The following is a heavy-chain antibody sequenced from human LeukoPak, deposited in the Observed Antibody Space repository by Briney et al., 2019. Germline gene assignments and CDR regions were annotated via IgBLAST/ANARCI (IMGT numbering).Heavy chain of an antibody. CDR2: ISSSSSYI. CDR3: AGGGYYYDSKIDY. Sequence: PGGSLRLSCAASGFTFSSYSMNWVRQAPGKGLEWVSSISSSSSYIYYADSVKGRFTISRDNSKNTLYLQMNSLRAEDTAMYYCAGGGYYYDSKIDYWGQGTLVTVSS. V-gene: IGHV3-21*04. CDR1: GFTFSSYS. D-gene: IGHD3-22*01. J-gene: IGHJ4*02.